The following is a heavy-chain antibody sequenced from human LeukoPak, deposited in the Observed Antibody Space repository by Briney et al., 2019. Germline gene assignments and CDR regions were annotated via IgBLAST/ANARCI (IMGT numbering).Heavy chain of an antibody. Sequence: GGSLRLSCAASGFTFSSYSMNWVRQAPGKGREWVSSIIGSSSYIYCAHSVKSRFTISRDNAKTSLYLQMDSLTAEDTAVSYCAGRSVVNEDYWGQGTLVTVSS. D-gene: IGHD1-1*01. CDR1: GFTFSSYS. CDR3: AGRSVVNEDY. J-gene: IGHJ4*02. CDR2: IIGSSSYI. V-gene: IGHV3-21*01.